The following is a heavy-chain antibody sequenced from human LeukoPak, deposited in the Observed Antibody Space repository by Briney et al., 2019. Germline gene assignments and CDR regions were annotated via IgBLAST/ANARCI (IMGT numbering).Heavy chain of an antibody. J-gene: IGHJ4*02. CDR3: AKAWSVVVPAATRPQLDY. V-gene: IGHV3-23*01. CDR2: ISGSGGST. Sequence: PTGGSLRLSCAASGFTFSSYGMSWVRQAPEKGLEWVSAISGSGGSTYYADSVKGRFTISRDNSKNTLYLQMNSLRAEDTAIYYCAKAWSVVVPAATRPQLDYWGQGTLVTVSS. D-gene: IGHD2-2*01. CDR1: GFTFSSYG.